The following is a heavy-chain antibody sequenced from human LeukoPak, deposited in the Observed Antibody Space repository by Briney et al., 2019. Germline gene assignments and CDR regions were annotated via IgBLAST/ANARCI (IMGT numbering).Heavy chain of an antibody. CDR2: ISYDGSNK. Sequence: GGSLRLSCAASGFTVSSNYMSWVRQAPGKGLEWVAVISYDGSNKYYADSVKGRFTISRDNSKNTLYLQMNSLRAEDTAVYYCAKDGGTKGYSYGRYWGQGTLVTVSS. CDR1: GFTVSSNY. J-gene: IGHJ4*02. D-gene: IGHD5-18*01. CDR3: AKDGGTKGYSYGRY. V-gene: IGHV3-30*18.